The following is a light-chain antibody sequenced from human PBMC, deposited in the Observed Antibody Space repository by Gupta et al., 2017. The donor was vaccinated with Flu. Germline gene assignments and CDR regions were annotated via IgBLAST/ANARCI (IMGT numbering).Light chain of an antibody. Sequence: SVLAQSQCTVSLSPGDRATLSCRASQSVISGYISGYKQITGQATSLLMSDASTRATGIPDRFSGSATGTDFTLTISRLEHEDFAVYYCQQYGSPPPTFGQGTRVE. J-gene: IGKJ1*01. CDR3: QQYGSPPPT. CDR1: QSVISGY. CDR2: DAS. V-gene: IGKV3-20*01.